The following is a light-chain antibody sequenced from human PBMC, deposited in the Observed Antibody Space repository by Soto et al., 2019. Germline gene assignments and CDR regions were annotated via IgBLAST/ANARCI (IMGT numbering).Light chain of an antibody. CDR3: QQGHNWPLT. J-gene: IGKJ2*01. Sequence: EIVMTQSPATLSVSPGESATLSCRASQSSSSELAWYQQKPGQPPRLLIYGASTRATGVPARFTGSGSGSDFTLTISGLQSEDFAVYYCQQGHNWPLTFGQGTRLEI. CDR2: GAS. CDR1: QSSSSE. V-gene: IGKV3-15*01.